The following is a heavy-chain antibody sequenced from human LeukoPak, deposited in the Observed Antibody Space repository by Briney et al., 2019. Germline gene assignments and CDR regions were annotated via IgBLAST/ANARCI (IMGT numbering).Heavy chain of an antibody. J-gene: IGHJ5*02. V-gene: IGHV6-1*01. Sequence: SQTLSLTCAISGDSVSSNSVTWNWIRQSPSRGLEWLGRTYYRSTWYNDYAVSVRGRITVNPDTSKNQFSLHLNSVTPEDTAVYYYARRLTQYNCFDPWGQGILVTVSS. CDR3: ARRLTQYNCFDP. D-gene: IGHD2-21*02. CDR2: TYYRSTWYN. CDR1: GDSVSSNSVT.